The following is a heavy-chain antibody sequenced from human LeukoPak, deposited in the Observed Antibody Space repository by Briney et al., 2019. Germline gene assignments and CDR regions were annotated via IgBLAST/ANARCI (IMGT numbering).Heavy chain of an antibody. CDR3: AREGEEGGRNFDY. Sequence: PGGSLRLSGAASGFTSISNWMHGVRQPPGKGLVWFSRINTDGSSTSYADSVKGRFTISRDNAKNTLYLQMNSLRAEDTAVYYCAREGEEGGRNFDYWGQGTLVTVSS. D-gene: IGHD1-26*01. CDR1: GFTSISNW. CDR2: INTDGSST. V-gene: IGHV3-74*01. J-gene: IGHJ4*02.